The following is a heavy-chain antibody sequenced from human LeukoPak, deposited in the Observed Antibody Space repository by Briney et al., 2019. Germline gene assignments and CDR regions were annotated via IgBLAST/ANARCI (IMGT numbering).Heavy chain of an antibody. D-gene: IGHD3-3*01. V-gene: IGHV4-59*01. CDR2: IYYSGST. CDR1: GGSISSYY. J-gene: IGHJ4*02. CDR3: ARGEWSFDY. Sequence: PSETLSLTCTVSGGSISSYYWSWIRQPPGKGLEWIGHIYYSGSTNYNPSLKSRVTISVDTSRNQFSLKLNSVTAADTAVYYCARGEWSFDYWGQGTLVTVSS.